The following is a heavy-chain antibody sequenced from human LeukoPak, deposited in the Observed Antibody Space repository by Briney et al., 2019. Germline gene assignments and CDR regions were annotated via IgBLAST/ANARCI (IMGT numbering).Heavy chain of an antibody. Sequence: PSETLSLTCAVHGGSFSGYYWSWIRQPPGKGLEWIGEINHSGRANYNPSLKSRVTMSVDTSNNQFSLSLSSVTAADTAVYYCARGSLNRVITFGGVIVDDYWGQGTLVTVSS. D-gene: IGHD3-16*02. CDR1: GGSFSGYY. CDR3: ARGSLNRVITFGGVIVDDY. V-gene: IGHV4-34*01. J-gene: IGHJ4*02. CDR2: INHSGRA.